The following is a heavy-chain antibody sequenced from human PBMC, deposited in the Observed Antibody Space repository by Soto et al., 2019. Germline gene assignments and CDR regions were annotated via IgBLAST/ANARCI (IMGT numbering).Heavy chain of an antibody. CDR1: GFTFSSYS. D-gene: IGHD3-9*01. Sequence: GGSLRLSCAASGFTFSSYSMNWVRQAPGKGLEWVSSISSSSSYIYYADSVKGRFTISRDNAKNSLYLQMNRLRAEDTAVYYCARDPRYRNTILTAQPYYFDYWGQGTLVTVYS. CDR3: ARDPRYRNTILTAQPYYFDY. J-gene: IGHJ4*02. CDR2: ISSSSSYI. V-gene: IGHV3-21*01.